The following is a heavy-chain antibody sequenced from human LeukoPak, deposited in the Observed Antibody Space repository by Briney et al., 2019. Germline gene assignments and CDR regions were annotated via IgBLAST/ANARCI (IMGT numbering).Heavy chain of an antibody. CDR2: SSAYNGNK. D-gene: IGHD6-19*01. V-gene: IGHV1-18*04. CDR1: GYTFTAYY. CDR3: ARGGSSGWRTPNDDY. J-gene: IGHJ4*02. Sequence: SVTVSCTASGYTFTAYYMHWVRQAPGQGLEWMGWSSAYNGNKNYAQKVQGRVTMTTDTSTTTAYMELRSLRSDDTAVYYCARGGSSGWRTPNDDYWGQGTLVTVSS.